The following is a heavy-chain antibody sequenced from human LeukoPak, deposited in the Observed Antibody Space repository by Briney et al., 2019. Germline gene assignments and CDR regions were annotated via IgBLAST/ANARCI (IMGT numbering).Heavy chain of an antibody. Sequence: QSSGTLSLTCVVSGGSISSSNWWSWVRQAPGKGLEWVSAISGSGGSTYYADSVKGRFTISRDNSKNTLYLQMNSLRAEDTAVYYCAKRLWFGEFTRDAFDIWGQGTMVTVSS. D-gene: IGHD3-10*01. CDR2: ISGSGGST. CDR1: GGSISSSN. V-gene: IGHV3-23*01. J-gene: IGHJ3*02. CDR3: AKRLWFGEFTRDAFDI.